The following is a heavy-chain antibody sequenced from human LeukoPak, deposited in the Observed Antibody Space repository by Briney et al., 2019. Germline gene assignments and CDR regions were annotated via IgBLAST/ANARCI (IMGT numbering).Heavy chain of an antibody. V-gene: IGHV7-4-1*02. CDR1: GYTFTSYA. CDR2: INTNTGNP. D-gene: IGHD5-18*01. J-gene: IGHJ6*02. CDR3: ARVELDTAMDYYYYGMDV. Sequence: ASVKVSYKASGYTFTSYAMNWVRQAPGQGLEWMGWINTNTGNPTYAQGFTGRFVFSLDTSVSTAYLQISSLKAEDTAVYYCARVELDTAMDYYYYGMDVWGQGTTVTVSS.